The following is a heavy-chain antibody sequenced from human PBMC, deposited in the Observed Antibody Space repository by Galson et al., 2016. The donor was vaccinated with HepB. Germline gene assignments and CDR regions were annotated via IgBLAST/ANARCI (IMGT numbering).Heavy chain of an antibody. D-gene: IGHD2/OR15-2a*01. Sequence: QSGAEVKQPGQSLMISCKALGYSFTTYWIGWVRQTPGKGLEWMGIIYPSDSDTRYSPSFQGQVTMSADKTINTAYLQWSSLKASDTAMYYCSKALDGTFYFDNWGQGTLVTVSS. V-gene: IGHV5-51*01. CDR1: GYSFTTYW. CDR3: SKALDGTFYFDN. CDR2: IYPSDSDT. J-gene: IGHJ4*02.